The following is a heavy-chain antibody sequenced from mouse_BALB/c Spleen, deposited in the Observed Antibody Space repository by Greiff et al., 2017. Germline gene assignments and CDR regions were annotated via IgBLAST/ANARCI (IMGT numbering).Heavy chain of an antibody. CDR3: ARGDPYAWFAY. CDR2: ISSGGST. D-gene: IGHD2-12*01. V-gene: IGHV5-6-5*01. J-gene: IGHJ3*01. CDR1: GFTFSSYA. Sequence: EVQLQESGGGLVKPGGSLKLSCAASGFTFSSYAMSWVRQTPEKRLEWVASISSGGSTYYPDSVKGRFTISRDNARNILYLQMSSLRSEDTAMYYCARGDPYAWFAYWGQGTLVTVSA.